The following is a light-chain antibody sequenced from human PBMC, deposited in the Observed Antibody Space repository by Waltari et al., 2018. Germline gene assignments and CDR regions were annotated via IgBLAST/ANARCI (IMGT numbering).Light chain of an antibody. CDR2: DAS. V-gene: IGKV3-11*01. CDR1: QSVSSY. CDR3: QQRSNWPPNT. Sequence: EIVLTQSTTTLSLSPGENPTFSCRASQSVSSYLAWYQQKPGQAPRLLIYDASNRATGIPARFSGSGSGTDFTLTISSLEPEDFAVYYCQQRSNWPPNTFGQGTKLEIK. J-gene: IGKJ2*01.